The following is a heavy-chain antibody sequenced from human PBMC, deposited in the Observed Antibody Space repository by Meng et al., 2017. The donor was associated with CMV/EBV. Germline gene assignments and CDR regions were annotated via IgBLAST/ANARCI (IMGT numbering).Heavy chain of an antibody. V-gene: IGHV1-2*02. CDR3: ARGPLGEYSNYDAP. CDR1: GYTFTGYY. D-gene: IGHD4-11*01. J-gene: IGHJ5*02. CDR2: INPNSGGT. Sequence: QVPLVPSGGEMKKPGASVKVSCKASGYTFTGYYMHWVRQAPGQGLEWMGWINPNSGGTNYAQKFQGRVTMTRDTSISTAYMELSRLRSDDTAVYYCARGPLGEYSNYDAPWGQGTLVTASS.